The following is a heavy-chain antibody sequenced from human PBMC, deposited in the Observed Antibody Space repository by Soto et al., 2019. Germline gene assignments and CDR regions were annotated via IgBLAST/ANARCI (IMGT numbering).Heavy chain of an antibody. CDR1: GGSISSSSYY. D-gene: IGHD6-13*01. J-gene: IGHJ4*02. V-gene: IGHV4-39*01. Sequence: QLQLQESGPGLVKPSETLSLTCTVSGGSISSSSYYWGWIRQPPGKGLEWIGSIYYSGSTYYNPSLKSRVIISVDTSKNQFSLKLSSVTAADTAVYYCARRGSSSWYGYWGQGTLVTVSS. CDR2: IYYSGST. CDR3: ARRGSSSWYGY.